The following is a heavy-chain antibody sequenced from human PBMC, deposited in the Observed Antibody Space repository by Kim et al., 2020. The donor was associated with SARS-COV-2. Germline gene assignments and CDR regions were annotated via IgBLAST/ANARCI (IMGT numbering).Heavy chain of an antibody. Sequence: SVKVSCKASGGTFSSYAISWVRQAPGQGLEWMGGIIPIFGTANYAQKFQGRVTITADESTSTAYMELSSLRSEDTAVYYCSGGAPLTYYDYVWGSTNFDYWGQGTLVTVSS. CDR3: SGGAPLTYYDYVWGSTNFDY. J-gene: IGHJ4*02. V-gene: IGHV1-69*13. CDR2: IIPIFGTA. D-gene: IGHD3-16*01. CDR1: GGTFSSYA.